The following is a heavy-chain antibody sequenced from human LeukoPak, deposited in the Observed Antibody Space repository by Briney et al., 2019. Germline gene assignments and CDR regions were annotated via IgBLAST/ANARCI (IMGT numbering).Heavy chain of an antibody. CDR2: IYYNGNT. V-gene: IGHV4-39*07. Sequence: PSETLSLTCTVSGGSISSTSYYWGWIRQAPGKGLEWIGSIYYNGNTYYNQSLKSRVTISIDTSKNQFSLKVNSLTAADTAVYYCAIEGPSRAFDYWGQGILVTVSS. J-gene: IGHJ4*02. CDR3: AIEGPSRAFDY. CDR1: GGSISSTSYY.